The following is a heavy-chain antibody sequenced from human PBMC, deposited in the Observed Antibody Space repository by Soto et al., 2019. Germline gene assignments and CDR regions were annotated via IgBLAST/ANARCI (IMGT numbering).Heavy chain of an antibody. Sequence: QVPLVESGGGVVQPGRSLRLSCAASGFTFSSYGMHWVRQAPGKGLEWVAVISYDGSNKYYADSVKGRFTISRDNSKNTLYLQMNSLRAEDTAVYYCAKDRTLYVNHGYFDYWGQGTLVTVSS. CDR3: AKDRTLYVNHGYFDY. CDR2: ISYDGSNK. V-gene: IGHV3-30*18. J-gene: IGHJ4*02. CDR1: GFTFSSYG. D-gene: IGHD3-16*01.